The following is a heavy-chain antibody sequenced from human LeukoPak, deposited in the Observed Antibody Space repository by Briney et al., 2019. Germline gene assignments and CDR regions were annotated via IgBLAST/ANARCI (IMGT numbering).Heavy chain of an antibody. D-gene: IGHD3-22*01. Sequence: ASVKVSCKTSGYTFTSYGLTWVRQAPGQGLEWMGWINPNSGGTNYAQKFQGRVTMTRDTSISTAYMELSRLRSDDTAVYYCARGRIVVAPFDYWGQGTLVTVSS. V-gene: IGHV1-2*02. CDR1: GYTFTSYG. J-gene: IGHJ4*02. CDR2: INPNSGGT. CDR3: ARGRIVVAPFDY.